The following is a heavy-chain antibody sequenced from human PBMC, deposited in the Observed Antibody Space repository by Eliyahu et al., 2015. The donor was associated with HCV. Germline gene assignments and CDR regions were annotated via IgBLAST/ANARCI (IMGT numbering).Heavy chain of an antibody. Sequence: QVQLVESGGGVVQPGGSLXLSCXASGFXFXSYGMHWVRQTPGKGLEWVAFIRYDGSNKYYADXVKGRFTISRDNSKNTLYLQMNSLRAEDTAVYYCAKFPHTYGSGQNWFDPWGQGTLVTVSS. CDR3: AKFPHTYGSGQNWFDP. V-gene: IGHV3-30*02. D-gene: IGHD3-10*01. J-gene: IGHJ5*02. CDR1: GFXFXSYG. CDR2: IRYDGSNK.